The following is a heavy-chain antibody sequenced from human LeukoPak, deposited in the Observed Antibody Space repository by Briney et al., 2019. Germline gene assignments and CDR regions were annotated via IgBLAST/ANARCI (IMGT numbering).Heavy chain of an antibody. CDR1: GGTFSSYA. Sequence: SVKVSCKASGGTFSSYAISWVRQAPGQGLEWMGGIIPIFGTANYAQKFQGRVTITADESTSTAYMELSSLRSEDTAVYYCARAGGVPSLLIEMATVDYFDYWGQGTLATVSS. J-gene: IGHJ4*02. CDR2: IIPIFGTA. CDR3: ARAGGVPSLLIEMATVDYFDY. D-gene: IGHD5-24*01. V-gene: IGHV1-69*13.